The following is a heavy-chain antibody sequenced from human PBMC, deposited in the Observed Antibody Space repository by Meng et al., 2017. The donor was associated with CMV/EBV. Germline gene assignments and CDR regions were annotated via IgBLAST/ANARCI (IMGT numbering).Heavy chain of an antibody. CDR2: INHSGST. Sequence: QVQLRQWGEGLLKPSEALSLTCAVYGGSFSGYCWSWIRQPPGKGLEWIGEINHSGSTNYNPSLKSRVTISVDTSKNQFSLKLSSVTAADTAVYYCARGVGGWFDPWGQGTLVTVSS. CDR3: ARGVGGWFDP. V-gene: IGHV4-34*01. J-gene: IGHJ5*02. CDR1: GGSFSGYC. D-gene: IGHD1-26*01.